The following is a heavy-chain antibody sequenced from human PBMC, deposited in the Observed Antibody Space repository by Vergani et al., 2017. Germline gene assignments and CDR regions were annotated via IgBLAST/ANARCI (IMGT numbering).Heavy chain of an antibody. V-gene: IGHV1-69*12. D-gene: IGHD3-10*01. CDR3: ARDASYGSGSYIGGWFDP. Sequence: QVQLVQSGAEVKKPGSSVKVSCKASGGTFSSYAISWVRQAPGPGIEWMGGRIPIFGTANYAQKFQGRVTITADASTSTAYMELSSLRSEDTAVYYCARDASYGSGSYIGGWFDPWGQGTLVTVSS. CDR2: RIPIFGTA. CDR1: GGTFSSYA. J-gene: IGHJ5*02.